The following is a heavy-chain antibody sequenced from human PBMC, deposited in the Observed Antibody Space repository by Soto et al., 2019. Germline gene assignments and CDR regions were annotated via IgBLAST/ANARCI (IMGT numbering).Heavy chain of an antibody. D-gene: IGHD3-3*01. CDR3: ARDISYYDFWSGYYSARYFDY. V-gene: IGHV1-69*13. Sequence: GXSVDVSCKATGGTFSSYAISWGRQAPVQGLEWMGGIIPIFGTANYAQKFQGRVTITADESTSTAYMELSSLRSEDKAVYYCARDISYYDFWSGYYSARYFDYWGQGTLVTVYS. CDR1: GGTFSSYA. J-gene: IGHJ4*02. CDR2: IIPIFGTA.